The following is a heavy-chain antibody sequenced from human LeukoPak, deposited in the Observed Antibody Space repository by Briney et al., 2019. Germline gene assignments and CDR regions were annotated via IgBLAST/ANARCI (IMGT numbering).Heavy chain of an antibody. J-gene: IGHJ5*02. V-gene: IGHV4-59*01. CDR2: IYYSGST. CDR1: GGSFSGYY. CDR3: AREQQLVPGWFDP. D-gene: IGHD6-13*01. Sequence: PSETLSLTCAVYGGSFSGYYWSWIRQPPGKGLEWIGYIYYSGSTNYNPSLKSRVTISVDTSKNQFSLKLSSVTAADTAVYYCAREQQLVPGWFDPWGQGTLVTVSS.